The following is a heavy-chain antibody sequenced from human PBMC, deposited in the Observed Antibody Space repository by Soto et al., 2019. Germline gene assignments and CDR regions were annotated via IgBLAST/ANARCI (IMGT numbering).Heavy chain of an antibody. CDR1: GGSISSYY. J-gene: IGHJ4*02. D-gene: IGHD3-16*01. V-gene: IGHV4-59*01. CDR2: IYYSGST. CDR3: ARGGEAALRFNFDS. Sequence: SETLSLTCTVSGGSISSYYLSWIRQPPGKGLEWIGYIYYSGSTNYNPSLKSRVTISVDTSKNQFSLKLSSVTAADTAVYYCARGGEAALRFNFDSGGQETLVTVS.